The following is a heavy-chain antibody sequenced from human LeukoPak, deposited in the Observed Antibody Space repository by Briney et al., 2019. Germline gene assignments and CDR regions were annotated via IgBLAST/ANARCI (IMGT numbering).Heavy chain of an antibody. V-gene: IGHV3-72*01. CDR1: GFPISDHY. J-gene: IGHJ4*02. Sequence: GGSLRLSCAGSGFPISDHYMDWVRQAPGKGLEWVGRSRNKARSYTTDYAASVKGRFTISRDGSKNSVFLQMNSLKTEDTAVYYCARTYYDILTGIRDFDYWGQGTLVTVSS. CDR2: SRNKARSYTT. D-gene: IGHD3-9*01. CDR3: ARTYYDILTGIRDFDY.